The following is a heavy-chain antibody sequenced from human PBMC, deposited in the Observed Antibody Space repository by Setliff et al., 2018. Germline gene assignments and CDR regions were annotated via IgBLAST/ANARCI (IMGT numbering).Heavy chain of an antibody. CDR1: GGSISSGDYY. J-gene: IGHJ3*02. Sequence: LSLTCTVSGGSISSGDYYWSWSRQPPGKGLEWIGYIYSSGSTYYNPSPKSRVSISVDTSKNQFSLKLSSVTAADTAVYYCARKGISALSGAFDMWGQGTMVTVSS. D-gene: IGHD1-26*01. V-gene: IGHV4-30-4*08. CDR2: IYSSGST. CDR3: ARKGISALSGAFDM.